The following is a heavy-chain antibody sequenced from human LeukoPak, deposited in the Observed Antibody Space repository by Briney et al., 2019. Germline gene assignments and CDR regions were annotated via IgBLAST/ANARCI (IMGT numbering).Heavy chain of an antibody. D-gene: IGHD3-10*01. J-gene: IGHJ4*02. CDR3: ARDAITMVRGVISY. V-gene: IGHV1-18*01. Sequence: ASVKVSCKASGYTFTSYGISWVRQAPGQGLEWMGWISAYNGNTNYAQKLQGRVTMTTDTSTSTAYMELRSLRSDDTAVYYCARDAITMVRGVISYWGQGTLVTVSS. CDR1: GYTFTSYG. CDR2: ISAYNGNT.